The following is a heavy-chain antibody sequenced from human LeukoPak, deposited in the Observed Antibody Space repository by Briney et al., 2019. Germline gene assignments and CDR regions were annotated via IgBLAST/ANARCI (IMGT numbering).Heavy chain of an antibody. J-gene: IGHJ4*02. CDR2: ISTTGSTI. D-gene: IGHD3-22*01. CDR3: ARDLGRHYYDNSGHLQSPYYFDS. Sequence: GGSPRLSCAASGFTFSTYSMNWVRQAPGKGLEWVSYISTTGSTIYYADSVKGRFTISRDNAKNSLYLQMHSLRAEDTAVYYCARDLGRHYYDNSGHLQSPYYFDSWGQGTLVTVSS. V-gene: IGHV3-48*01. CDR1: GFTFSTYS.